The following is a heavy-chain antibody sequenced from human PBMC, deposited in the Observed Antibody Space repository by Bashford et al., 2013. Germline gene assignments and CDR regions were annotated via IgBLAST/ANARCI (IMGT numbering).Heavy chain of an antibody. D-gene: IGHD3-3*01. CDR2: IKSKTDGGTT. CDR3: TTENFWSGPPGEHYLW. V-gene: IGHV3-15*01. J-gene: IGHJ1*01. Sequence: GGSLRLSCAASGFTFSNAWMSWVRQAPGKGLEWVGRIKSKTDGGTTDHAAPVKGRFTVSRDDSRNTVYLQMNSLKIEDTAIYYCTTENFWSGPPGEHYLWWGQDTLVTVSS. CDR1: GFTFSNAW.